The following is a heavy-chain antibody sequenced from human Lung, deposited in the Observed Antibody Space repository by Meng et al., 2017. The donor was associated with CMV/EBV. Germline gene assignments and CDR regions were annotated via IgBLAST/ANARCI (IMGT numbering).Heavy chain of an antibody. CDR1: GFTFSSYA. D-gene: IGHD6-6*01. CDR2: ISGSGGST. CDR3: AKDFEYSSSSGEFDY. J-gene: IGHJ4*02. Sequence: GGSLRLXCAASGFTFSSYAMSWVRQAPGKGLEWVSAISGSGGSTYYADSVKGRFTISRDNSKNTLYLQMNSLRAEDTAVYYCAKDFEYSSSSGEFDYWGKGTXVTVAS. V-gene: IGHV3-23*01.